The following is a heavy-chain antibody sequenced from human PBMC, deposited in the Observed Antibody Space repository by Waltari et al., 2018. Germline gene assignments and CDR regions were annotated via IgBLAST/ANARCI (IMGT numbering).Heavy chain of an antibody. CDR2: IYTSGST. D-gene: IGHD6-13*01. J-gene: IGHJ6*03. Sequence: QVQLQESGPGLVKPSETLSLTCTVSGGSISSYYWSWIRQPAGKGLEWIGRIYTSGSTNYNPSLKSRVTMSVDTSKNQFSLKLSSVTAADTAVYYCARGSSSWKEYYYYYMDVWGKGTTVTVSS. CDR3: ARGSSSWKEYYYYYMDV. CDR1: GGSISSYY. V-gene: IGHV4-4*07.